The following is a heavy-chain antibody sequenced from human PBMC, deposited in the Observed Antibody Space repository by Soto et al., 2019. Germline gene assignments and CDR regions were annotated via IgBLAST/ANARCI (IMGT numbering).Heavy chain of an antibody. J-gene: IGHJ4*02. CDR3: ATPTSGYDFYFDY. D-gene: IGHD5-12*01. Sequence: QVQLVQSGAEVKKPGSSVKVSCKASGGTFSSYTISWVRQAPGQGLEWMGRIIPILGIANYAQKFQGRGTITADKSTSTAYMELSSLRSEDTAVYYCATPTSGYDFYFDYWGQGTLVTVSS. CDR2: IIPILGIA. V-gene: IGHV1-69*02. CDR1: GGTFSSYT.